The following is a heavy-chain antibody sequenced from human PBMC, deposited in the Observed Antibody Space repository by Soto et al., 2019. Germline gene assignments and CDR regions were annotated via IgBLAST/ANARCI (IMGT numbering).Heavy chain of an antibody. CDR3: ARAPGGTHSYYYGMDV. V-gene: IGHV3-30-3*01. Sequence: QVQLVESGGGVVQPGRSLILSCAASGFTFSSYAMHWVRQAPGKGLEWVAVISYDGSNKYYADSVKGRFTISRDNSKNTLYLQMNSLRAEDSAVYFCARAPGGTHSYYYGMDVWGQGTTVTVSS. D-gene: IGHD1-1*01. CDR2: ISYDGSNK. J-gene: IGHJ6*02. CDR1: GFTFSSYA.